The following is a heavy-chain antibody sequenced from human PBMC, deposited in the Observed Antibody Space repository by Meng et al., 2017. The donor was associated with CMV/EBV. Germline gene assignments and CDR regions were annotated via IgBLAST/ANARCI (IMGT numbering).Heavy chain of an antibody. CDR1: GYTFTSSY. Sequence: VQVSGFRVKGQQLVAPVKVSCKAAGYTFTSSYMHVMRQAPGQGLELMGIINPSGGRTSYAEKFQGRATMTRDTSTSTVYMELSSLRSEDTAVYYCALAEYSSSLFDYWGQGTLVTVSS. CDR3: ALAEYSSSLFDY. J-gene: IGHJ4*02. CDR2: INPSGGRT. D-gene: IGHD6-13*01. V-gene: IGHV1-46*01.